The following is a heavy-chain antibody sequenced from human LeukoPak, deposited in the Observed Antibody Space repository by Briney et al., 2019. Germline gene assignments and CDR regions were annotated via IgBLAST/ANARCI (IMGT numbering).Heavy chain of an antibody. Sequence: PGGSLRLSCAASGFTFSSYSMNWVRQAPGKGLEWVSYITFSSSIIYYADSVKGRFTISRDNAKNSLYLQTNSLRAEDTAVYYCARDRLHYGEYEKTFDYWGQGTLVTVSS. CDR2: ITFSSSII. V-gene: IGHV3-48*01. J-gene: IGHJ4*02. CDR1: GFTFSSYS. D-gene: IGHD4-17*01. CDR3: ARDRLHYGEYEKTFDY.